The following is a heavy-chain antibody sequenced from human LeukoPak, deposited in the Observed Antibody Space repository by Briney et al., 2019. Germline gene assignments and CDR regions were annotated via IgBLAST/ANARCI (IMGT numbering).Heavy chain of an antibody. V-gene: IGHV3-48*03. D-gene: IGHD4-17*01. CDR3: ASRRDYGDYDFDY. CDR2: ISSSGSTI. J-gene: IGHJ4*02. Sequence: PGGSLRLSCAAPGFTFSSYEMNWVRQAPGKGLEWVSYISSSGSTIYYADSVKGRFTISRDNAKNSLYLQMNSLRAEDTAVYYCASRRDYGDYDFDYWGQGTLVTVSS. CDR1: GFTFSSYE.